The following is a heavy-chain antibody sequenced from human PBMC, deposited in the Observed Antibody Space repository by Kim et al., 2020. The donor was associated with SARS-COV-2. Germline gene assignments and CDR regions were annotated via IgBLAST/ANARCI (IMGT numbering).Heavy chain of an antibody. J-gene: IGHJ4*02. V-gene: IGHV1-3*01. CDR3: ARERFGGSFDY. D-gene: IGHD3-10*01. Sequence: SQKVQGRVTITGDTSAATAYRDLTSLRFEDTAVYYCARERFGGSFDYWGQGTLVTVSS.